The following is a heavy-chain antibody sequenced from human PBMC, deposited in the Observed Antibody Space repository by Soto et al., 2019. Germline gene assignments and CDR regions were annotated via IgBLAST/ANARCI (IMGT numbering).Heavy chain of an antibody. CDR1: GYTFTNYG. Sequence: QVQLVQSGAEVKKPGASVKVSCKASGYTFTNYGINWVRQAPGKGLEWLGWVSAYNGERRYAQRVQARVIMTTDTSTTTAYMELRSLRSDDTAVYYFSRGTSIPASGDYWGQGTLVTVSS. D-gene: IGHD6-6*01. CDR2: VSAYNGER. J-gene: IGHJ4*01. V-gene: IGHV1-18*01. CDR3: SRGTSIPASGDY.